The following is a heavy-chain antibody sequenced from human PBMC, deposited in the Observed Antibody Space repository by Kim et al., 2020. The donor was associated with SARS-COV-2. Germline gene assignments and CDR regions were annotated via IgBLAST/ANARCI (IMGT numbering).Heavy chain of an antibody. V-gene: IGHV1-69*13. D-gene: IGHD3-22*01. Sequence: SVKVSCKASGGTFSSYAINWVRQAPGQGLDCMGGITPILGTAKHAQRFQGRITLTADESTNTPYLELSSLCSADPAVYYCASADLRGSGYYSVFGNWGQ. J-gene: IGHJ4*02. CDR1: GGTFSSYA. CDR2: ITPILGTA. CDR3: ASADLRGSGYYSVFGN.